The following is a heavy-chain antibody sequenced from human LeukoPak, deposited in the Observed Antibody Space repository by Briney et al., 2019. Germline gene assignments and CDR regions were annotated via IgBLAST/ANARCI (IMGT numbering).Heavy chain of an antibody. J-gene: IGHJ4*02. CDR3: AADPGVGLLSGLRGLGD. D-gene: IGHD1-26*01. Sequence: GGSLRLSCAASGFTFTTYAMSWVRQAPGKGLEWLSGISGTGSTYYADSVKGRFTISRDKSKNTLYLQMNSLRADDTAVYYCAADPGVGLLSGLRGLGDWGQGTLVTVSS. CDR1: GFTFTTYA. CDR2: ISGTGST. V-gene: IGHV3-23*01.